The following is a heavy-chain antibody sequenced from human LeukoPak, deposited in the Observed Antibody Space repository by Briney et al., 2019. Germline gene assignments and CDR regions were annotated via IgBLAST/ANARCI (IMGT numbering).Heavy chain of an antibody. CDR2: ISGSGGST. V-gene: IGHV3-23*01. D-gene: IGHD6-13*01. J-gene: IGHJ4*02. CDR1: GFTFSSYA. Sequence: SGGSLRLSCAASGFTFSSYAMSWVRQAPGKGLEWVSAISGSGGSTYYADSVKGRFTISRDNSKNTLYLQMNSLRAEDTAVYYCAKDGANSSSQRKRGYYFDYWGQGTLVTVSS. CDR3: AKDGANSSSQRKRGYYFDY.